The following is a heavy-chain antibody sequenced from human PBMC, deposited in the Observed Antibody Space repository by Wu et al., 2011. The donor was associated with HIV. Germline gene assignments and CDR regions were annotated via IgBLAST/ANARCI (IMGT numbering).Heavy chain of an antibody. D-gene: IGHD5-12*01. V-gene: IGHV1-18*01. CDR3: ARDPPGYPYYFDY. J-gene: IGHJ4*02. CDR1: GNTFSSYG. Sequence: QVQLVQSGAEVKKPGSSVKVSCKASGNTFSSYGISWVRQAPGQGLEWIGWIRTYNGETNYAQNLQGRVTVTTDTSTSTVYMEVRSLRSDDTAVYYCARDPPGYPYYFDYWGQGTLVTVSS. CDR2: IRTYNGET.